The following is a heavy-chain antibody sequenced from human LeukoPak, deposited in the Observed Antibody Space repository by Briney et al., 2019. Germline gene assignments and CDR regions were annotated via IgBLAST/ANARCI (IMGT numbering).Heavy chain of an antibody. CDR3: ARLHYYDSSGYSGPRFDP. CDR1: GGSISSSSYY. Sequence: PSETLSLTCTVSGGSISSSSYYWGWIRQPPGKGLEWIGSIYYSGSTYYNPSRKSRLTISVDTSKDQFSLKLSSVTAADTAVYYCARLHYYDSSGYSGPRFDPWGQGTLVTVSS. D-gene: IGHD3-22*01. V-gene: IGHV4-39*01. CDR2: IYYSGST. J-gene: IGHJ5*02.